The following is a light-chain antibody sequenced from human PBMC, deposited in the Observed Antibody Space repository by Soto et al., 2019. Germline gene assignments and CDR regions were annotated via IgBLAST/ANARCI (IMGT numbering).Light chain of an antibody. CDR1: QSVSSY. V-gene: IGKV1-39*01. Sequence: DIQMTQSPSSLSASVGDRVTITCRASQSVSSYLNWYQQKPGKAPRVLIFAASSLQSGVPARFSGSGSGTDFTLTISSLQPEDFATYYCQQSYSPVWTFGQGTKVELK. CDR2: AAS. CDR3: QQSYSPVWT. J-gene: IGKJ1*01.